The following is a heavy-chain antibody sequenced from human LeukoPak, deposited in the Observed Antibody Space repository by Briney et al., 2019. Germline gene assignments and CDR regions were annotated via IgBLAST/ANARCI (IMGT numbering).Heavy chain of an antibody. CDR1: GFSFNSYP. D-gene: IGHD3-10*01. CDR3: ARPDDSESFYRANHY. CDR2: ISNDGNNK. V-gene: IGHV3-30*04. J-gene: IGHJ4*02. Sequence: GRSLRLSCAASGFSFNSYPMHWVRQAPGKGLEWVAVISNDGNNKYYPDSVKGRFTNSRDNSNNTLSLQMNGLGVEDTAVYYCARPDDSESFYRANHYWGRGTLVTVS.